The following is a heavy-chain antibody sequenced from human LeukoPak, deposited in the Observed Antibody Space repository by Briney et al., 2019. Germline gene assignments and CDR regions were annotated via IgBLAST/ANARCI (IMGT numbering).Heavy chain of an antibody. CDR2: IKSKTDGGTT. CDR1: GFTFSNAW. CDR3: TTYAQWELLRSSDY. D-gene: IGHD1-26*01. Sequence: GGSLRLSCAASGFTFSNAWMSWVRQAPGKGLEWVSRIKSKTDGGTTDYAAPVKGRFTISRDDSKNTLYLQMNSLKTEDTAVYYCTTYAQWELLRSSDYWGQGTLVTVSS. J-gene: IGHJ4*02. V-gene: IGHV3-15*01.